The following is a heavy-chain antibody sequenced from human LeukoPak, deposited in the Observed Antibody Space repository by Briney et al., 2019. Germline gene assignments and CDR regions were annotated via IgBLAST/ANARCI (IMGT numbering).Heavy chain of an antibody. CDR1: GFSFSTYA. CDR2: ISTVGGGT. Sequence: AGSLRLSCSASGFSFSTYAMHWVGPPPGKGLEEVSAISTVGGGTYYAPSVKGRFTTSRDHSNNPLSLQLRRLRAEHTAVYYCVKEPQLWGSHWGQGTPVTASS. CDR3: VKEPQLWGSH. J-gene: IGHJ4*02. V-gene: IGHV3-64D*06. D-gene: IGHD3-16*01.